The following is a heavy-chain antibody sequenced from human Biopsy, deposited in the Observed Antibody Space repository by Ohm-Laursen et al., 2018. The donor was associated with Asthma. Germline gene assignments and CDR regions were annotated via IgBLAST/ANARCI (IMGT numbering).Heavy chain of an antibody. CDR2: ISYDGSNK. J-gene: IGHJ3*02. Sequence: SLRLSCAASGFSFSEFVMHWVRQAPGKGLEWVAVISYDGSNKYYADSVKDRFTISRDNSKNTLYLQMNSLRAEGTAVYYCARGNRHLDYGGNSGAFDIWGQGTMVTVSS. CDR1: GFSFSEFV. V-gene: IGHV3-30*03. CDR3: ARGNRHLDYGGNSGAFDI. D-gene: IGHD4-23*01.